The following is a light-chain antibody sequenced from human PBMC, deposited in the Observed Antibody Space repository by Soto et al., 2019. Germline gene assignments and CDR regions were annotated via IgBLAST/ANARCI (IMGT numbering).Light chain of an antibody. CDR1: QSIYSY. CDR3: QQSYSTLTWT. CDR2: ASS. J-gene: IGKJ1*01. Sequence: DIQMTQPASALSASVGDRVTITCGASQSIYSYLHWYQQRPGKAPKLLIYASSSLQSGVPSRFSGSGSGTDFTLTIRSLQPEDFASYYCQQSYSTLTWTFGQGTKVDI. V-gene: IGKV1-39*01.